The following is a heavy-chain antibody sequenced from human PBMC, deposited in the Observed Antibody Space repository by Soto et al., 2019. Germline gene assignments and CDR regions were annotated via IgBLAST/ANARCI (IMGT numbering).Heavy chain of an antibody. V-gene: IGHV1-18*01. CDR3: ARDRRWIYASDI. CDR2: ISGDNGDT. D-gene: IGHD5-12*01. CDR1: GYTFTNYG. J-gene: IGHJ3*02. Sequence: VQLVQSGAEVKKPGAAVRVSCKASGYTFTNYGISWVRQAPGQGLEWMGRISGDNGDTNYAQRLQGRVTMTTDTSTSTAYMELMSLKYADTAVYVCARDRRWIYASDIWGQGTMVTVSS.